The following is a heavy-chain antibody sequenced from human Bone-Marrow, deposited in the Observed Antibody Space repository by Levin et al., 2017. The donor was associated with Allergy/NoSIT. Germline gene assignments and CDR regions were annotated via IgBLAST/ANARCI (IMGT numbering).Heavy chain of an antibody. Sequence: HGESLKISCQGAGYTFTKYWIAWVRHKPGKGLELMGIIYPEDSDTRYKSSFQGQVTISADNSLRTAYLQWSGLKASDTALYYCARRPVGGYNSPFSFDLWGQGTMVTVSS. V-gene: IGHV5-51*01. CDR2: IYPEDSDT. CDR3: ARRPVGGYNSPFSFDL. CDR1: GYTFTKYW. J-gene: IGHJ3*01. D-gene: IGHD5-24*01.